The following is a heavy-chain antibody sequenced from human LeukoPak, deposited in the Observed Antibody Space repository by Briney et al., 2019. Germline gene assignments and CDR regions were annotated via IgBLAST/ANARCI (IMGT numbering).Heavy chain of an antibody. D-gene: IGHD1-1*01. V-gene: IGHV5-51*01. CDR2: IYPGDSDT. J-gene: IGHJ6*02. CDR3: ARIGTTLTGYYYAMDV. CDR1: GYKFTTDY. Sequence: GESLKISCKGSGYKFTTDYIGWVRQMPGKGLDWMGLIYPGDSDTRYSPSFQGQVTISADRSISTAYLQWSSLKAPDTAMYYCARIGTTLTGYYYAMDVWGQGTTVSVSS.